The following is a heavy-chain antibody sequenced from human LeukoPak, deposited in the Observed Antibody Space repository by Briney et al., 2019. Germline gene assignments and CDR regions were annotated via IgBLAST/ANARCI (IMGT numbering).Heavy chain of an antibody. D-gene: IGHD6-13*01. V-gene: IGHV1-18*01. Sequence: GASVKVSCKASGYTFSSYGISWVRQAPGQGLEWMGWISTYNGDTNYAQKVQGRVTMTTDTPTSTAYMELRSLRSDDTAVYYCASSTLHSAAGPLSDYWGQGTLVTVSS. CDR3: ASSTLHSAAGPLSDY. J-gene: IGHJ4*02. CDR1: GYTFSSYG. CDR2: ISTYNGDT.